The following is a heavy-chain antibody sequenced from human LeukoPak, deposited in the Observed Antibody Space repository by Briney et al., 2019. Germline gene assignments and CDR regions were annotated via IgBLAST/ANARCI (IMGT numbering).Heavy chain of an antibody. Sequence: PGGSLRLSCAASGFTLNDYGMSWVRQAPAKGLEWVAGINWNGGSTDYADSLKGRFTISRDNAKNSLYLQMNSLRAEDTAFYYCARDGRSGWYTDQWGQGTLVTVSS. J-gene: IGHJ4*02. D-gene: IGHD6-19*01. CDR2: INWNGGST. CDR1: GFTLNDYG. CDR3: ARDGRSGWYTDQ. V-gene: IGHV3-20*04.